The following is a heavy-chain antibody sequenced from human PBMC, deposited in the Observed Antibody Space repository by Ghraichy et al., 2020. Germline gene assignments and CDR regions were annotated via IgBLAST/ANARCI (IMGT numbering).Heavy chain of an antibody. Sequence: SETLSLTCTVSGGSISSRSYYWGWIRQPPGKGLEWIGSIYYSGSTYYNPSLKSRVTISVDTSTNQFSLKLSSVTAADTAVYYCARHTARTQLVGGDWFDPWGQGTLGTVSS. V-gene: IGHV4-39*01. CDR3: ARHTARTQLVGGDWFDP. CDR2: IYYSGST. J-gene: IGHJ5*01. D-gene: IGHD6-6*01. CDR1: GGSISSRSYY.